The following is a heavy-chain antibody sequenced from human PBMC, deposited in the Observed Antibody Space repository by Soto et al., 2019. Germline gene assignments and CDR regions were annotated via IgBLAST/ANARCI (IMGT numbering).Heavy chain of an antibody. CDR3: ARQVSSAWPPYYYDMDV. V-gene: IGHV4-59*08. CDR1: GGSISSYF. CDR2: IHYSGST. Sequence: QVQLQESGPGLVKPSETLSLTCTVSGGSISSYFWSWIRQPPGRGLEWIGHIHYSGSTNYNPSLKSRVTISVDTSNNQVSLKLSSVTAADTAMYFCARQVSSAWPPYYYDMDVWGQGTTVTVSS. D-gene: IGHD6-25*01. J-gene: IGHJ6*02.